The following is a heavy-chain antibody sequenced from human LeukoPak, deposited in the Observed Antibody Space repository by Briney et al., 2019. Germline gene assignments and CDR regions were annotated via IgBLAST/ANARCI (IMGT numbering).Heavy chain of an antibody. Sequence: ASVKVSCKASGGTFSSYAISWVRQAPGQGLEWMGGIIPIFGTANYAQKFQGRVTITADESTSTAYMELSSLRSEDTAVYYCARDRRTLPYCTNGVCPTLDVWGKGTTVTVSS. CDR1: GGTFSSYA. CDR2: IIPIFGTA. D-gene: IGHD2-8*01. V-gene: IGHV1-69*01. J-gene: IGHJ6*04. CDR3: ARDRRTLPYCTNGVCPTLDV.